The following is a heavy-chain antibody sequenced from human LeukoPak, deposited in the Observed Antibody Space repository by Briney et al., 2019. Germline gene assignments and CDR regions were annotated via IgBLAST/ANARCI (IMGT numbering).Heavy chain of an antibody. V-gene: IGHV4-4*09. CDR2: IYTSGST. CDR3: AGTDDYGGTSGYFDL. D-gene: IGHD4-23*01. CDR1: GGSISSYY. J-gene: IGHJ2*01. Sequence: SETLSLTCTVSGGSISSYYWGWIRQPPGKGLEWIGYIYTSGSTNYNPSLKSRVTISVDTSKNQFSLKLSSVTAADTAVYYCAGTDDYGGTSGYFDLWGRGTLVTVSS.